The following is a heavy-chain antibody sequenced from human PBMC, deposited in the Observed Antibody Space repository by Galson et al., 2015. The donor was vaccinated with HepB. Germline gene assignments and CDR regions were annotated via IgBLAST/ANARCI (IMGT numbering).Heavy chain of an antibody. CDR1: GDSVSTNSAT. Sequence: CAISGDSVSTNSATWNWIRQSASRGLEWLGRTYYRSKWYSNSAESVKSRITINPDTSKNHFSLQLNSVTPEDAGVYYCARAGTSWDATTNDGFSIWGQGTMVTVSS. CDR3: ARAGTSWDATTNDGFSI. J-gene: IGHJ3*02. D-gene: IGHD2-2*01. V-gene: IGHV6-1*01. CDR2: TYYRSKWYS.